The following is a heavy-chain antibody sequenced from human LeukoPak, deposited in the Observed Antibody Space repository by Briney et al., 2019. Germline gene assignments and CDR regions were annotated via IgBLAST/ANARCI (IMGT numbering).Heavy chain of an antibody. Sequence: ASVKVSCKASGYTFTTYYMHWVRQAPGQGLEWMGIINPSGGSTSYALKLQGRLTMTRDTSTSTVYMELSSLTSEDTAVYYCATYPKEGVDYWGQGTLVTVSS. CDR3: ATYPKEGVDY. J-gene: IGHJ4*02. CDR1: GYTFTTYY. CDR2: INPSGGST. V-gene: IGHV1-46*04.